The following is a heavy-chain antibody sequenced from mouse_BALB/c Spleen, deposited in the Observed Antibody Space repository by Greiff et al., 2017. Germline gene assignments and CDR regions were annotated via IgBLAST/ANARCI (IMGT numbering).Heavy chain of an antibody. Sequence: EVQVVESGGGLVKPGGSLKLSCAASGFTFSDYYMYWVRQTPEKRLEWVATISDGGSYTYYPDSVKGRFTISRDNAKNNLYLQMSSLKSEDTAMYYCARDRGTTVVRAMDYWGQGTSVTVSS. D-gene: IGHD1-1*01. CDR1: GFTFSDYY. J-gene: IGHJ4*01. V-gene: IGHV5-4*02. CDR3: ARDRGTTVVRAMDY. CDR2: ISDGGSYT.